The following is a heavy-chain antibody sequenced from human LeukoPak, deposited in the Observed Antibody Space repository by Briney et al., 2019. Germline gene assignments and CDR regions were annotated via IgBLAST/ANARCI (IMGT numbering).Heavy chain of an antibody. V-gene: IGHV3-7*01. CDR3: ARHSNKYDYDSSGHYRSFDC. D-gene: IGHD3-22*01. CDR2: IKQDGSDK. J-gene: IGHJ4*02. CDR1: GFTFTFYW. Sequence: PGGSLRLSCAASGFTFTFYWMSWVRQAPGKGLEWVANIKQDGSDKNYVDSVKGRFTISRDNSKNSLYLQMNSLRAEDAAFYFCARHSNKYDYDSSGHYRSFDCWGQGTLVSVSS.